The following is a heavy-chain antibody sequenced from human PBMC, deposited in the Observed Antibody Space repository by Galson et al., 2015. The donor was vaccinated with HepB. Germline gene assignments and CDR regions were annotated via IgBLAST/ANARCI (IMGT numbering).Heavy chain of an antibody. V-gene: IGHV3-15*01. J-gene: IGHJ3*02. D-gene: IGHD3-9*01. CDR3: TTEKEGILTGYYLSYAFDI. CDR1: GFTFSNAW. CDR2: IKSKTDGGTT. Sequence: SLRLSCAASGFTFSNAWMSWVRQAPGKGLEWVGRIKSKTDGGTTDYAAPAKGRFTISRDDSKNTLYLQMYSLKTEDTAVYYCTTEKEGILTGYYLSYAFDIWGQGTMVTVSS.